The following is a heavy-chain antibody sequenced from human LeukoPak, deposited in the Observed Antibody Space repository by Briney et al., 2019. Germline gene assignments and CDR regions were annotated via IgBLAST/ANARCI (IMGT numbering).Heavy chain of an antibody. V-gene: IGHV1-69*04. CDR2: IIPILGIA. CDR1: GGTFSSYA. CDR3: EFGQYDKRYCSGGSCYSDASDI. Sequence: ASVKVSCKASGGTFSSYAISWVRQAPGQGLEWMGRIIPILGIANYAQKFQGRVTITADKSTSTAYMELSSLRSEDTAVYYCEFGQYDKRYCSGGSCYSDASDIWGQGTMVTVSS. D-gene: IGHD2-15*01. J-gene: IGHJ3*02.